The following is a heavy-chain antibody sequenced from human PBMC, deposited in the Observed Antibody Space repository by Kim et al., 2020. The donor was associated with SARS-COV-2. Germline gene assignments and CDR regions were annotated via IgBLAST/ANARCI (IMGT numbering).Heavy chain of an antibody. J-gene: IGHJ4*02. CDR1: GFTFSSYA. CDR2: ISYDGSNK. CDR3: ARGVRNVLLWFGELLDY. Sequence: GGSLRLSCAASGFTFSSYAMHWVRQAPGKGLEWVAVISYDGSNKYYADSVKGRFTISRDNSKNTLYLQMNSLRAEDTAVYYCARGVRNVLLWFGELLDYWGQGTLVTVSS. V-gene: IGHV3-30*04. D-gene: IGHD3-10*01.